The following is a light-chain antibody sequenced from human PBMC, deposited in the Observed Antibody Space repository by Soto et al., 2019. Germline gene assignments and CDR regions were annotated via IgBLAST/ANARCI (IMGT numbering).Light chain of an antibody. CDR1: QSLVHSDGNTY. J-gene: IGKJ1*01. CDR2: QVS. Sequence: DIVMTQTPLSSPVTLGQPASISCKSSQSLVHSDGNTYLSWLQQRPGQPPRLLIYQVSQRFSGVPDRFSGSGAGTDFTLKISRVEAEDVVIYYCMQASPGPQWTFGQGTKLEIK. V-gene: IGKV2-24*01. CDR3: MQASPGPQWT.